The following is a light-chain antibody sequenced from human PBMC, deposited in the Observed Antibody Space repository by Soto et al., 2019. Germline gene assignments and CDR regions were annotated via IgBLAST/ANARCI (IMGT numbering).Light chain of an antibody. Sequence: QSVLTQPPSVSGAPGQRVTISCTGSSSNIGAGYDVHWYQQLPGTAPKLLIHGNSNRPSGVPDRFSGSKSGTSASLAITGLQAEDEADYYCQSYDSSLHRVFGGGTKVTVL. J-gene: IGLJ3*02. V-gene: IGLV1-40*01. CDR1: SSNIGAGYD. CDR2: GNS. CDR3: QSYDSSLHRV.